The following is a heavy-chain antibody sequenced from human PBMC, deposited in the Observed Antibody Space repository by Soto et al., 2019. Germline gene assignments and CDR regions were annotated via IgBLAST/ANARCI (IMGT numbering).Heavy chain of an antibody. D-gene: IGHD3-10*01. V-gene: IGHV4-4*02. J-gene: IGHJ5*02. CDR1: SGSISSSNW. CDR2: IYHSGST. CDR3: ARYYYGSGSYYNFNNWFDP. Sequence: SETLSLTCAVSSGSISSSNWWSWVRQPPGKGLEWIGEIYHSGSTNYNPSLKSRVTISVDKSKNQFSLKLSSVTAADTAVYYCARYYYGSGSYYNFNNWFDPWGQGTLVTVSS.